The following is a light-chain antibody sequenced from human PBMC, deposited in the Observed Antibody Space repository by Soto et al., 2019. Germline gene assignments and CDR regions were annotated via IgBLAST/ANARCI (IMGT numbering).Light chain of an antibody. CDR2: ASS. Sequence: EIVLTQSPGTLSLSPGERATLSCKTSQTSGSNFLAWYQHKPGQAPRLLIYASSNRATGIPDRFSGSASGPDFTLTINRLEPADFGLYYCQQRLNWPPGFGQGTKVDIK. J-gene: IGKJ1*01. CDR3: QQRLNWPPG. V-gene: IGKV3D-20*02. CDR1: QTSGSNF.